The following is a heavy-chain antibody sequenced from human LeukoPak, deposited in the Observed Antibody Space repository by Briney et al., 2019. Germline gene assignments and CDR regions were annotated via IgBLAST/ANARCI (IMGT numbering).Heavy chain of an antibody. CDR3: ARGINMVRGVISPPTGFDY. CDR2: INHSGST. CDR1: GGSFSGYY. D-gene: IGHD3-10*01. J-gene: IGHJ4*02. Sequence: SETLSLTCAVYGGSFSGYYWSWIRQPPGKGLEWIGDINHSGSTNYNPSLKSRVTISVDTSKNQFSLKLSSVTAADTAVYYCARGINMVRGVISPPTGFDYWGQGTLVTVSS. V-gene: IGHV4-34*01.